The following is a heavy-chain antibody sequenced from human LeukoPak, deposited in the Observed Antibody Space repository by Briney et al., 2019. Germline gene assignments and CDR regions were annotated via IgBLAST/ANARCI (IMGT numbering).Heavy chain of an antibody. D-gene: IGHD4-17*01. CDR2: INSDGSST. J-gene: IGHJ4*02. Sequence: GGSLRLSCAASGFTLSSYWMHWVRQAPGKGLVWVSRINSDGSSTNYADSVKGRFTISRDNAKNTLYLQMNSLRAEDTAVYYCARDLGYGDYFDYWGQGTLVTVS. CDR3: ARDLGYGDYFDY. CDR1: GFTLSSYW. V-gene: IGHV3-74*01.